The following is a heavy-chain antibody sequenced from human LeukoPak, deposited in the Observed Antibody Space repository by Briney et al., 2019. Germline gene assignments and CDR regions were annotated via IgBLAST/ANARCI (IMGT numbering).Heavy chain of an antibody. Sequence: PSETLSLTCAVYGGSFSGYYWSWIRQPPGKGLEWIGEINHSGSTNCNPSLKSRVTISVDTSKNQFSLKLSSVTAADTAVYYCARARGYSYGSVYYFDYWGQGTQVTVSS. CDR2: INHSGST. J-gene: IGHJ4*02. CDR1: GGSFSGYY. D-gene: IGHD5-18*01. CDR3: ARARGYSYGSVYYFDY. V-gene: IGHV4-34*01.